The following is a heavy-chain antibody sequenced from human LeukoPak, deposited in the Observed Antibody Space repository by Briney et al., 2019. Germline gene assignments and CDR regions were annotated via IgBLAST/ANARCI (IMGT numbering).Heavy chain of an antibody. J-gene: IGHJ3*02. Sequence: SETLSLTCTVSGGSVSSYYWSWIRQPPGKGLEWIGYIYYSGSTNYNPSLKSRVTISVDTSKNQFSLKLSSVTAADTAVYYCARGGYYYDSSGYWGAFDIWGQGTMVTVSS. CDR2: IYYSGST. CDR1: GGSVSSYY. V-gene: IGHV4-59*02. CDR3: ARGGYYYDSSGYWGAFDI. D-gene: IGHD3-22*01.